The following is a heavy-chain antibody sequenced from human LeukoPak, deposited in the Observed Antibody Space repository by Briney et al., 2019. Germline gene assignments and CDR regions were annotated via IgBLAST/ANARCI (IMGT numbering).Heavy chain of an antibody. CDR1: GYTFTSYY. J-gene: IGHJ4*02. CDR2: INPSGGST. D-gene: IGHD6-19*01. CDR3: VRIAVAGNIDY. Sequence: ASVKVSCKASGYTFTSYYMHWVRQAPGQGLEWMGIINPSGGSTSYAQEFQGRVTMTRDTSTSTVYMELSSLRSEDTAVYYCVRIAVAGNIDYWGQGTLVTVSS. V-gene: IGHV1-46*01.